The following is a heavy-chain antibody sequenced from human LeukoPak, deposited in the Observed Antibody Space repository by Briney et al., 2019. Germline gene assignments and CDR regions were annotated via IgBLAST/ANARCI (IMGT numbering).Heavy chain of an antibody. Sequence: EASVKVSCKASGYTFTTYYVHWVRQAPGQGLEWMGIINPSGGNTNYAQKLQGRVTMTTDTSTSTAYMELRSLRSDDTAVYYCARDSFLWFGELFFEDYYYYMDAWGKGTTVTVSS. J-gene: IGHJ6*03. CDR3: ARDSFLWFGELFFEDYYYYMDA. D-gene: IGHD3-10*01. V-gene: IGHV1-46*01. CDR2: INPSGGNT. CDR1: GYTFTTYY.